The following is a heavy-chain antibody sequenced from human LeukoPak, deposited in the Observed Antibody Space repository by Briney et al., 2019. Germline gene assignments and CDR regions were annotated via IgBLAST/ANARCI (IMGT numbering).Heavy chain of an antibody. CDR3: AREVGYSSSYYGRFDP. J-gene: IGHJ5*02. CDR2: VNANNGDT. D-gene: IGHD1-26*01. CDR1: GYTFTGYY. V-gene: IGHV1-2*06. Sequence: ASVKVSCKASGYTFTGYYIRWVRQAPGQGLELMGRVNANNGDTKYAQKYQGRVTMTRDTSISTAYMELASLRSDDTAVFYCAREVGYSSSYYGRFDPWGQGTLVIVSS.